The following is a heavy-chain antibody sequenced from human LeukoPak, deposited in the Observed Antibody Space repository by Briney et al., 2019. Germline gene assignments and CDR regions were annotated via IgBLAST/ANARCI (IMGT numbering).Heavy chain of an antibody. Sequence: GGSLRLSCAASGFTFSSNWMSWVRQAPGKGLEWVANIKQDGSEKYYVDSVKGRFTVSRDDAKNSLYLQMNSLRAEDTAVYHCARDGLFLPARDNYWGQGTLVTVSS. V-gene: IGHV3-7*01. D-gene: IGHD3-3*01. CDR3: ARDGLFLPARDNY. CDR2: IKQDGSEK. CDR1: GFTFSSNW. J-gene: IGHJ4*02.